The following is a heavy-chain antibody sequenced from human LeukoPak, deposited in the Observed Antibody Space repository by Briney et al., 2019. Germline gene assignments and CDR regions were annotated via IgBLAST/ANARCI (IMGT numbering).Heavy chain of an antibody. D-gene: IGHD3-22*01. Sequence: NASETLSLTCTVSGYSISSGYYCGWIRQPPGKGLEWIGSIYHSGSTYYNPSLKSRVTISVDTSKNQFSLKLSSVTAADTAVYYCAREGITMIKAPVAFDIWGQGTMVTVSS. CDR3: AREGITMIKAPVAFDI. CDR2: IYHSGST. J-gene: IGHJ3*02. CDR1: GYSISSGYY. V-gene: IGHV4-38-2*02.